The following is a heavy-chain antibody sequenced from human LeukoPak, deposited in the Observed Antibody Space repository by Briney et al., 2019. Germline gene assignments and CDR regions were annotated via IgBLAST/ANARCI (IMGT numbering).Heavy chain of an antibody. CDR1: GFTFSNYW. CDR2: IKEDGSEM. Sequence: GGSLRLSCAASGFTFSNYWMTWVRQAPGKGLEWVANIKEDGSEMRYVDSVKGRFTISRDNAKNSLYLLMNSLRAEDTAVYYCARGMSYHLYWGQGTLVTVST. D-gene: IGHD2-21*01. CDR3: ARGMSYHLY. V-gene: IGHV3-7*04. J-gene: IGHJ4*02.